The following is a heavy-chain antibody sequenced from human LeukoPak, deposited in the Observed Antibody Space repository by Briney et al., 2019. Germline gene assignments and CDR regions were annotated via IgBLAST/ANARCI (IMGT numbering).Heavy chain of an antibody. CDR2: ITPIFGTA. Sequence: ASVKVSCKASGGTFSSYAISWARQAPGQGLEWMGGITPIFGTANYAQKFQGRVTITADESTSTAYMELSSLRSEDTAVYYCARALGAPDQLLGTHYYGMDVWGKGTTVTVSS. J-gene: IGHJ6*04. CDR3: ARALGAPDQLLGTHYYGMDV. D-gene: IGHD2-2*01. CDR1: GGTFSSYA. V-gene: IGHV1-69*01.